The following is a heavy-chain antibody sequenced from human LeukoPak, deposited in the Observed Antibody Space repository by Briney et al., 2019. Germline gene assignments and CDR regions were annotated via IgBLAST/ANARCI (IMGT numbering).Heavy chain of an antibody. CDR2: ISTTGSA. J-gene: IGHJ5*02. D-gene: IGHD1-14*01. CDR1: GRSISRGAYY. Sequence: SETLSLTCTVSGRSISRGAYYWSWIRQSAGKGLEWIGRISTTGSASHNPPLKSRLAIALDTSKSQFSLMLSSVTAADTAVYYCARELDHASNWFDPWGQGILVTVSS. CDR3: ARELDHASNWFDP. V-gene: IGHV4-61*02.